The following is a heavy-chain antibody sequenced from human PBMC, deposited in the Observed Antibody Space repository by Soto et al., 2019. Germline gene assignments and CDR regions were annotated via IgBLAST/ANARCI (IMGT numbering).Heavy chain of an antibody. CDR3: AVYYCARECMVRGNCKGDYFGLDV. J-gene: IGHJ6*02. CDR1: GFTFSSYA. D-gene: IGHD3-10*01. Sequence: HPGGSLRLSCAASGFTFSSYAMHWVRQAPGKGLEWVAVISYDGINKYYADSVKGRFTISRDNSKNTLYLQMNSLRTEDTAVEDTAVYYCARECMVRGNCKGDYFGLDVWGQGTTVTVSS. CDR2: ISYDGINK. V-gene: IGHV3-30-3*01.